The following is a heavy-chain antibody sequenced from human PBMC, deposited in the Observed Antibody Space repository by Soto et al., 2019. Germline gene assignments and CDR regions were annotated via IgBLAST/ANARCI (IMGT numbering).Heavy chain of an antibody. V-gene: IGHV1-69*13. CDR3: ARDQSWHDLVWWFDL. J-gene: IGHJ5*02. D-gene: IGHD1-1*01. CDR1: GSTFSSYA. Sequence: GASVKVSCKASGSTFSSYAISWVRQAPGQGLEWMGGIIPIFGTANYAQKFQGRVTITADESTSTAYMELSSLTSEDTAVYYCARDQSWHDLVWWFDLWGQGTSVTVSS. CDR2: IIPIFGTA.